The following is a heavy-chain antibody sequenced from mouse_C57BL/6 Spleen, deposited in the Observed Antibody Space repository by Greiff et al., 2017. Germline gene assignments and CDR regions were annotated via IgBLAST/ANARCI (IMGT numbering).Heavy chain of an antibody. Sequence: EVQLQQSGPELVKPGASVKISCKASGYTFTDYYMNWVKQSHGKSLEWIGDINPNNGGTSYNQKFKGKATLTVDKSSSTAYMELRSLTSEDSAVYYCARIYYYGSSNLNFDYWGQGTTLTVSS. CDR1: GYTFTDYY. D-gene: IGHD1-1*01. CDR3: ARIYYYGSSNLNFDY. V-gene: IGHV1-26*01. J-gene: IGHJ2*01. CDR2: INPNNGGT.